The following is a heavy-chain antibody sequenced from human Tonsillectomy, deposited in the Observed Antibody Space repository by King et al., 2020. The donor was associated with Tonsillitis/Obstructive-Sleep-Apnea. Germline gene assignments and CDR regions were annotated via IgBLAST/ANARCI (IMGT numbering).Heavy chain of an antibody. Sequence: QVQLVESGGGVVQPGRSLRLSCAASGFTFSSYGMHWVRQAPGKGLEWVAVIWYDGSNKYYADSVKGRFTISRDNSKNTLYLQMNSLRAEDTAVYYCARDSHHITIVGVVPDYWGQGTLVTVSS. CDR1: GFTFSSYG. D-gene: IGHD3-3*01. CDR3: ARDSHHITIVGVVPDY. V-gene: IGHV3-33*01. CDR2: IWYDGSNK. J-gene: IGHJ4*02.